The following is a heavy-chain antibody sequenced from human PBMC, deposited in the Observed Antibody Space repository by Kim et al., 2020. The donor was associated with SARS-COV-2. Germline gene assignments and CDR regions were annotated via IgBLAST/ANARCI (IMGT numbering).Heavy chain of an antibody. J-gene: IGHJ5*02. D-gene: IGHD3-22*01. CDR3: AKEGSGYSWPPNWFDP. CDR1: GFTFSSYA. V-gene: IGHV3-23*01. Sequence: GGSLRLSCAASGFTFSSYAMSWVRQAPGKGLEWVSAISGSGGSTYYADSVKGRFTISRDNSKNTLYLQMNSLRAEDTAVYYCAKEGSGYSWPPNWFDPWGQGTLVTVSS. CDR2: ISGSGGST.